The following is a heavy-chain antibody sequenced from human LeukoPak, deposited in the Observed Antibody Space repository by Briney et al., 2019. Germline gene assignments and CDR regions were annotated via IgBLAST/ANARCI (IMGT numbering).Heavy chain of an antibody. Sequence: PGGSLRLSCAVSGFTFSVYGMNWVRQAPGKGLEWLSHISSGGTTIYYADSVKGRFTVSRDNVENSLFLQMNSLRVGDTAVYYCVRDFEVPAAAPDYYYFYYMDVWGTGTTVTVSS. D-gene: IGHD2-2*01. CDR3: VRDFEVPAAAPDYYYFYYMDV. J-gene: IGHJ6*03. V-gene: IGHV3-48*04. CDR1: GFTFSVYG. CDR2: ISSGGTTI.